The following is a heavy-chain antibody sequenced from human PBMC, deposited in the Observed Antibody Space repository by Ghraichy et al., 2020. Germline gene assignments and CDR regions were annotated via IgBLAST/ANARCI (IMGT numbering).Heavy chain of an antibody. D-gene: IGHD5-18*01. CDR3: ARDGARGYSFGFQNQPRGFDH. CDR2: IKRDGTTT. Sequence: GGSLRLSCEGSGFTFSDYWMHWVRQAPGKGLVWVSGIKRDGTTTHYAEFVKGRFTVSRDNVKDTVYLHMNSVRDDDGALYYCARDGARGYSFGFQNQPRGFDHWGLGTLVTVSS. J-gene: IGHJ4*02. V-gene: IGHV3-74*01. CDR1: GFTFSDYW.